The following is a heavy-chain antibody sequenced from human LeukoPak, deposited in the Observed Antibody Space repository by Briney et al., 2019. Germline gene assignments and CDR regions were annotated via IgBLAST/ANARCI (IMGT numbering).Heavy chain of an antibody. CDR3: ARNRIAVTTYSSGNPYYFEY. J-gene: IGHJ4*02. CDR1: GYTFVNYG. D-gene: IGHD4-17*01. V-gene: IGHV1-18*01. Sequence: GASVKVSCKASGYTFVNYGVSWVRQAPGQGLEWMGWISPYNGNTNYAQRFQDRFTMTTDTSTSTAYMELRSLRSDDTAVYYCARNRIAVTTYSSGNPYYFEYWGQGTLVTVSS. CDR2: ISPYNGNT.